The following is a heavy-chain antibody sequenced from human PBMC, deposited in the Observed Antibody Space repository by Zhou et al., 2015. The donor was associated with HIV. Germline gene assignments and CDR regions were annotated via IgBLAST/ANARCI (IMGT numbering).Heavy chain of an antibody. CDR1: GFTFSSHA. CDR3: AKTQLLSLPEGFDY. CDR2: ISYDGSNK. D-gene: IGHD3-10*01. J-gene: IGHJ4*02. V-gene: IGHV3-30*18. Sequence: QVQLVESGGGVVQPGRSLRLSCAASGFTFSSHAMHWVRQAPGKGLEWVAIISYDGSNKYYADSVKGRFTISRDNSKNTLYLQMASLRPEDTAIYYCAKTQLLSLPEGFDYWGQGTLVTVSS.